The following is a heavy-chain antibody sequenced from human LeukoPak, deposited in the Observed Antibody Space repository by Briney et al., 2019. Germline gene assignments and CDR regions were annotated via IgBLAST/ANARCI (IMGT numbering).Heavy chain of an antibody. Sequence: GESLKISCKSSGYSFTSYWIAWVRQLPGKGLEWMGILYPGDSDTRYSPSFQGQVTISADKSISTAYLQWSSLKASDTAMYYCARQASYDAFDVWGQGTRVTVSS. CDR3: ARQASYDAFDV. CDR1: GYSFTSYW. J-gene: IGHJ3*01. V-gene: IGHV5-51*01. CDR2: LYPGDSDT.